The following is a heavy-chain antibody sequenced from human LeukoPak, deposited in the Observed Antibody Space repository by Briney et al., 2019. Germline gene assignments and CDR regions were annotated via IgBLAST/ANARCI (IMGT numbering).Heavy chain of an antibody. CDR2: IIPIFGTA. CDR1: GGTFSSYA. D-gene: IGHD3-16*02. CDR3: ARDGDYVWGSYRN. V-gene: IGHV1-69*01. J-gene: IGHJ4*02. Sequence: SVKVSCKASGGTFSSYAIGWVRQAPGQGLEWMGGIIPIFGTANYAQKFQGRVTITADESTSTAYMELSSLRSEDTAVYYCARDGDYVWGSYRNWGQGTLVTVSS.